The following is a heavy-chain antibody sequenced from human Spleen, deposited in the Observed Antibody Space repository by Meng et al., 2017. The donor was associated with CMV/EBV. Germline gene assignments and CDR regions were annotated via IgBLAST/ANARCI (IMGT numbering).Heavy chain of an antibody. J-gene: IGHJ6*01. D-gene: IGHD3-10*01. CDR3: AKSGRVGNYYYYAMDV. CDR1: GFTFSSYE. V-gene: IGHV3-48*03. CDR2: ISSSGSTI. Sequence: GGSLRLSCVASGFTFSSYEMNWVRQAPGKGLEWVSYISSSGSTIYYADSVKGRFTISRDNAKNSLYLQMNSLRAEDTAVYYCAKSGRVGNYYYYAMDVWGQGTTVTVSS.